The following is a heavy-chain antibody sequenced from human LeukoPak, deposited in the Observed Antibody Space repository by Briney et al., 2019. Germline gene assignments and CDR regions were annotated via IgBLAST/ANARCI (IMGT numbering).Heavy chain of an antibody. D-gene: IGHD1-26*01. V-gene: IGHV3-66*01. J-gene: IGHJ5*02. CDR3: AKDAVGAPDWFDP. CDR1: GFTVSSNY. CDR2: IYSGGST. Sequence: GGSLRLSCAASGFTVSSNYMSWVRQAPGKGLEWVSVIYSGGSTYYADSVKGRFTISRDNSKNTLYLQMNSLRAEDTAVYYCAKDAVGAPDWFDPWGQGTLVTVSS.